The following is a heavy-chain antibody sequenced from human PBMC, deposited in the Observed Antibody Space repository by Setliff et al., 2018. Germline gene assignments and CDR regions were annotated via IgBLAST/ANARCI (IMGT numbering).Heavy chain of an antibody. J-gene: IGHJ4*02. V-gene: IGHV3-21*01. CDR2: IISSGSHI. D-gene: IGHD4-17*01. CDR1: GFTFSSYT. CDR3: ARGAYGDYYFDY. Sequence: GGSLRLSCAGSGFTFSSYTMNWVRQAPGKGLEWVSSIISSGSHIYYADSVKGRFTSSRDNAKNSLYLQMNSLRAEDTAVYYCARGAYGDYYFDYWGQGTLVTVSS.